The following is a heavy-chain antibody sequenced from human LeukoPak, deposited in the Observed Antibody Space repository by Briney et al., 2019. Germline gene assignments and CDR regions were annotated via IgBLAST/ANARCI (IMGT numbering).Heavy chain of an antibody. J-gene: IGHJ5*02. CDR1: GDSVSSTGYY. Sequence: PSETLSLTCTVSGDSVSSTGYYWSWIRQPPGKGLEWIGYIYYSGSTNYNPSLKSRVTISVDTSKNQFSLKLSSVTAADTAVYYCARRYRGYDPWGQGTLVTVSS. CDR2: IYYSGST. V-gene: IGHV4-61*08. D-gene: IGHD1-26*01. CDR3: ARRYRGYDP.